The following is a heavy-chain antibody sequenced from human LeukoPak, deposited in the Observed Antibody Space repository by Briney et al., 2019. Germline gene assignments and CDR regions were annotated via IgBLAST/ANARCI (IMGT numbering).Heavy chain of an antibody. J-gene: IGHJ6*03. D-gene: IGHD6-13*01. CDR3: ARDGVAAAGTPYYYYYYMDV. CDR1: GYTFTGYC. V-gene: IGHV1-2*02. Sequence: ASVKVSCKASGYTFTGYCMHWVRQAPGQGLEWMGWINPNSGGTNYAQKFQGRVTMTRDTSISTAYMELSRLRSDDTAVYYCARDGVAAAGTPYYYYYYMDVWGKGTTVTVSS. CDR2: INPNSGGT.